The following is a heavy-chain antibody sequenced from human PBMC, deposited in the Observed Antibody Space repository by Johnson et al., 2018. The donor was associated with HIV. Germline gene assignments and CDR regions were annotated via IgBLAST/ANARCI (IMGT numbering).Heavy chain of an antibody. Sequence: QVQLVESGGGVVQPGRSLTLSCAASGFTLSSHGIHWVRQAPGKGLEWVAVIWYDGSNDYSADSVKGRLTISRDNSKNTLYLQMNSLRAEDTAVYYCAKVGATVITPRGEAFDIWGQGTMVTVSS. CDR2: IWYDGSND. V-gene: IGHV3-33*06. CDR1: GFTLSSHG. D-gene: IGHD4-23*01. CDR3: AKVGATVITPRGEAFDI. J-gene: IGHJ3*02.